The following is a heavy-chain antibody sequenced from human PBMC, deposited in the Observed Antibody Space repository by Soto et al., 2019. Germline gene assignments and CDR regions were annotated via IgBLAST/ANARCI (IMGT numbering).Heavy chain of an antibody. V-gene: IGHV4-34*01. CDR3: ARGRGSGWDDTVYYFDY. J-gene: IGHJ4*02. CDR2: INHSGST. CDR1: GGSFSGYY. D-gene: IGHD6-19*01. Sequence: SETLSLTCAVYGGSFSGYYWSWIRQPPGKGLEWIGEINHSGSTNYNPSLKSRVTISVYTSKNQFSLKLSSVTAADTAVYYCARGRGSGWDDTVYYFDYWGQGTLVTVSS.